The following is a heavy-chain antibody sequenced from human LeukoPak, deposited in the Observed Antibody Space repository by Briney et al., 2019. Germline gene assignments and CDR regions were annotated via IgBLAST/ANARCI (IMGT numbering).Heavy chain of an antibody. CDR2: INHSGST. CDR1: GGSFSGYY. D-gene: IGHD3-10*01. CDR3: ARGHKDMVRGVIKYYFDY. V-gene: IGHV4-34*01. J-gene: IGHJ4*02. Sequence: SETLSLNCAVYGGSFSGYYWSWIRQPPGKGLEWIGEINHSGSTNYNPSLKSRVTISVDTSKNQFSLKLSSVTAADTAVYYCARGHKDMVRGVIKYYFDYWGQGTLVTVSS.